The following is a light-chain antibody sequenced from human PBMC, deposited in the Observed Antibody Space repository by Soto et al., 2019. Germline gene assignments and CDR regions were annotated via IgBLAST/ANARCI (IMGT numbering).Light chain of an antibody. Sequence: QSVLTQPASVSGSPGQSITISCTGTSSDVGGYNYVSWYQHHPGEVPKLMIFEVTKRPSGVSNRFSGSKSGNTASLTISGLQAEDEADYFCSSYTTFSTYVFGSGTKVTVL. CDR2: EVT. J-gene: IGLJ1*01. V-gene: IGLV2-14*01. CDR1: SSDVGGYNY. CDR3: SSYTTFSTYV.